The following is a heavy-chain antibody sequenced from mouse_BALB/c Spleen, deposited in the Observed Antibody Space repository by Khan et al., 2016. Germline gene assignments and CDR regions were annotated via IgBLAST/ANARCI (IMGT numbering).Heavy chain of an antibody. D-gene: IGHD2-2*01. J-gene: IGHJ4*01. Sequence: VQLQESGPGLVAPSQSLSITCTVSGFSLTGYGVNWVRQPPGKGLEWLGMIWGDGSTDYNSALKSRLSISKDNSKSQVFLKMNSLQTDDTASYYCARDRYGYSYAMDYWGQGTSVTVSS. CDR2: IWGDGST. V-gene: IGHV2-6-7*01. CDR1: GFSLTGYG. CDR3: ARDRYGYSYAMDY.